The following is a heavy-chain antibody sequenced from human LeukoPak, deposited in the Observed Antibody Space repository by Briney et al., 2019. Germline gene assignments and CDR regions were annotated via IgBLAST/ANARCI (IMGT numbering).Heavy chain of an antibody. CDR2: MNPNSGNT. V-gene: IGHV1-8*01. J-gene: IGHJ4*02. D-gene: IGHD5-12*01. Sequence: ASVKVSCKASGYTFTSYDINWVRQATGQGLKWMGWMNPNSGNTGYAQKFQGRVTMTRNTSISTAYMELSSLRSEDTAVYYCARGSWVATNLPDWGQGTLVTVSS. CDR3: ARGSWVATNLPD. CDR1: GYTFTSYD.